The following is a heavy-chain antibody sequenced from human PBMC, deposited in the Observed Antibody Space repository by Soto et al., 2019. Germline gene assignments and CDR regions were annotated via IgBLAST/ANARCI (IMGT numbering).Heavy chain of an antibody. D-gene: IGHD2-21*02. CDR1: GDSINNRSYY. J-gene: IGHJ4*02. CDR3: ARQRTSVVTQAYFDS. Sequence: SETLSLTCTVTGDSINNRSYYWGWIRQPPGKGLEWIGSIYYSGSTYNNPSLKSRVSMSVETSKNQFSLKLRSVTAAETALYYCARQRTSVVTQAYFDSWGQGSLVNVS. V-gene: IGHV4-39*01. CDR2: IYYSGST.